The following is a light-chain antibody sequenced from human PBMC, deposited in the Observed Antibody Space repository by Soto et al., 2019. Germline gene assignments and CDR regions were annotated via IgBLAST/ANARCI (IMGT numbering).Light chain of an antibody. CDR3: QQYGSSPLLT. Sequence: EIMLTQSPGTLSLSPGERATLSCRASQSVSSTNLAWYQQKPGQAPRLLIYVASSRATGIPDRFSGSGSGTDFTLTISRLEPEDFVVYYCQQYGSSPLLTFGGGTKVEIK. V-gene: IGKV3-20*01. J-gene: IGKJ4*01. CDR1: QSVSSTN. CDR2: VAS.